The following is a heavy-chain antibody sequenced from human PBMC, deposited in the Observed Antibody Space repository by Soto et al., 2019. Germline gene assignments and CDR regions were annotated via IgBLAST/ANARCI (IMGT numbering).Heavy chain of an antibody. CDR2: ISSSSSTI. CDR3: ARDLITMLGVVGAFDI. Sequence: GGSLRLSCAASGFTFSSYSMNWVRQAPGKGLEWVSYISSSSSTIYYADSVKGRFTISRDTAKNSLYLQMNSLRAEDTAVYCCARDLITMLGVVGAFDIWGQGTLVTGSS. D-gene: IGHD3-3*01. V-gene: IGHV3-48*04. J-gene: IGHJ3*02. CDR1: GFTFSSYS.